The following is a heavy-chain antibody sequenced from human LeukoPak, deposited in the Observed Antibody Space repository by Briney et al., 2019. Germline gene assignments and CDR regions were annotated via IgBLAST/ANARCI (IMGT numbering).Heavy chain of an antibody. CDR2: ISYDGSYQ. V-gene: IGHV3-30-3*02. CDR3: VYSVLGYLPMTRLLD. J-gene: IGHJ4*02. Sequence: GGSLRLSCVASGFTFSSYSLHWVRQAPGKGLEWLGIISYDGSYQFYADAVRGRFTISRDNSNNTLFLQMSSLRAEDTATYFCVYSVLGYLPMTRLLDWGQGTRVTVSS. D-gene: IGHD2-15*01. CDR1: GFTFSSYS.